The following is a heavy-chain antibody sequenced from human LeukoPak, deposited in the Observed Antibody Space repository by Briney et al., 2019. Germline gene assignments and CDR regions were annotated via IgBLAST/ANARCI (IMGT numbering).Heavy chain of an antibody. CDR2: INPDGITT. CDR3: ARDYYYGMDV. Sequence: GGSLRLSCAASGFTFSTYWMHWVRQAPGKGLEWVSRINPDGITTTCADSVKGRFTISRDNAKNTLFLQMNSLRAEDTAVYYCARDYYYGMDVWGQGTTITVSS. CDR1: GFTFSTYW. J-gene: IGHJ6*02. V-gene: IGHV3-74*01.